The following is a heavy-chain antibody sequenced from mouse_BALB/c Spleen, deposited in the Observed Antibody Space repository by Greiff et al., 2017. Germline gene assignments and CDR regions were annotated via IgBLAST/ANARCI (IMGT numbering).Heavy chain of an antibody. CDR1: GYSITSGYY. Sequence: VQLQQSGPGLVKPSQSLSLTCSVTGYSITSGYYWYWIRQFPGNQLEWMGYISYDGSNNYNPSLKNRISITRDASKNQFFLKLNSVTTEDTATYYCARGLGLRGAWFAYWGQGTLVTVSA. J-gene: IGHJ3*01. D-gene: IGHD3-1*01. V-gene: IGHV3-6*02. CDR2: ISYDGSN. CDR3: ARGLGLRGAWFAY.